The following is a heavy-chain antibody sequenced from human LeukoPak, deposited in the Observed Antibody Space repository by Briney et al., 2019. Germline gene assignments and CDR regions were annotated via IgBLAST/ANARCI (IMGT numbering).Heavy chain of an antibody. J-gene: IGHJ4*02. Sequence: SETLSLTCTVSGGSINNSGYYWSWIRQHPGKGLEWIGYIYYSGSTHYNPSLKSRVTISVDTSKNQFSLTLNSVTAADTAVYYCAREQVGSGSGFDYWGQGTLVTVSS. D-gene: IGHD6-19*01. CDR3: AREQVGSGSGFDY. V-gene: IGHV4-31*03. CDR2: IYYSGST. CDR1: GGSINNSGYY.